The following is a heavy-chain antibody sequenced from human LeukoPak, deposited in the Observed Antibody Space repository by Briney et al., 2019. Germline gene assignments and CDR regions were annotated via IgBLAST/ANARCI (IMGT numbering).Heavy chain of an antibody. V-gene: IGHV3-66*01. D-gene: IGHD3-22*01. CDR1: GFTFDDYA. CDR3: AKAYYYDSSGYYPDY. CDR2: IYSGGST. Sequence: GGSLRLSCAASGFTFDDYAMSWVRQTPGKGLEWVSVIYSGGSTYYADSVKGRFTISRDNSKNTLYLQMNSLRAEDTAVYYCAKAYYYDSSGYYPDYWGQGTLVTVSS. J-gene: IGHJ4*02.